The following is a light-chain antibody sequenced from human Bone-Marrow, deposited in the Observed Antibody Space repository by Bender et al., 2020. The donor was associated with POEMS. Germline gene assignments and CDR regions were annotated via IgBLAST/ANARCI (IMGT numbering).Light chain of an antibody. CDR2: EVS. Sequence: QSALTQPASVSGSPGQSIAISCTGTSSDIGTYNVVSWYQHHPGKAPKLMIYEVSKRPSGVSNRFSGFKSGNTASLTISGLQAEDEADYYCCAYAVSYKWVFGGGTTLTVL. CDR1: SSDIGTYNV. CDR3: CAYAVSYKWV. J-gene: IGLJ3*02. V-gene: IGLV2-23*02.